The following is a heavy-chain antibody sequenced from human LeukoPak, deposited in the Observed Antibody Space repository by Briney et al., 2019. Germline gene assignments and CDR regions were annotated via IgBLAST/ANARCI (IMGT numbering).Heavy chain of an antibody. V-gene: IGHV4-39*07. Sequence: SETLSLTCTVSGGSISSSSYYWGWIRQPPGKGLEWIGSIHYSGSTYYTPSLKSRVTISVDTPKNQFSLKLNSVTAADTAVYYCARGTLIRELVDYYYYYMDVWGKGTTVTISS. CDR2: IHYSGST. CDR3: ARGTLIRELVDYYYYYMDV. J-gene: IGHJ6*03. CDR1: GGSISSSSYY. D-gene: IGHD3-9*01.